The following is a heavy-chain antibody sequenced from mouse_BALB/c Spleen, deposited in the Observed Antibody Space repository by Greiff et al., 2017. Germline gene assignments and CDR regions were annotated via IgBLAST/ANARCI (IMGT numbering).Heavy chain of an antibody. CDR2: IRSGSSTI. V-gene: IGHV5-17*02. Sequence: EVKVVESGGGLVQPGGSRKLSCAASGFTFSSFGMHWVRQAPEKGLEWVAYIRSGSSTIYYADTVKGRFTISRDNPKNTLFLQMTSLRSEDTAMYYCARSGYGSSYYAMDYWGQGTSVTVSA. CDR3: ARSGYGSSYYAMDY. D-gene: IGHD1-1*01. J-gene: IGHJ4*01. CDR1: GFTFSSFG.